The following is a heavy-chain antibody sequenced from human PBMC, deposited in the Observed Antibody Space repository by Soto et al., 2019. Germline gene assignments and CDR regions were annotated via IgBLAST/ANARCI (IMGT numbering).Heavy chain of an antibody. J-gene: IGHJ6*02. Sequence: SETLSLTCTVSGGSISSYYWSWIRQPPGKGLEWIGYIYYSGSTNYDPSLKSRVTISVDTSKNQFSLKLSSVTAADTAVYYCARADGSYYYGMDVWGQGTTVTVSS. CDR2: IYYSGST. CDR3: ARADGSYYYGMDV. D-gene: IGHD3-10*01. CDR1: GGSISSYY. V-gene: IGHV4-59*01.